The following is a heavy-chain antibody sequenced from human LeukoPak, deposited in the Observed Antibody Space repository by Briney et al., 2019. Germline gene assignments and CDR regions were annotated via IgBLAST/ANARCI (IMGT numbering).Heavy chain of an antibody. CDR1: GGPLNRYY. J-gene: IGHJ6*02. D-gene: IGHD5-18*01. CDR2: IYYSWSH. Sequence: SETLSLPCTVSGGPLNRYYWSWIRQPPGKGLEWIGYIYYSWSHIYNPALTSRVTISGDTSNNHFSLKLSSVTAADTAVYYCARHGALGYSYGYYYHGMDVWGQGTTVTVSS. CDR3: ARHGALGYSYGYYYHGMDV. V-gene: IGHV4-59*08.